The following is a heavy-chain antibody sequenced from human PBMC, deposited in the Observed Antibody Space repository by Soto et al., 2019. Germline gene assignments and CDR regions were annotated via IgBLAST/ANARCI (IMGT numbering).Heavy chain of an antibody. D-gene: IGHD4-17*01. J-gene: IGHJ4*02. CDR2: IKHSGSN. Sequence: SETLSLTCAVYGGSFSGYYWSWIRQPAGKGLEWIGEIKHSGSNNYNTSLKSRVTISVDTSKNQFSLKLSSVTAADTAVYYGARGGATTVTIPRDTDSGYYKSGGYDYWGQGTLVTVSS. CDR1: GGSFSGYY. CDR3: ARGGATTVTIPRDTDSGYYKSGGYDY. V-gene: IGHV4-34*01.